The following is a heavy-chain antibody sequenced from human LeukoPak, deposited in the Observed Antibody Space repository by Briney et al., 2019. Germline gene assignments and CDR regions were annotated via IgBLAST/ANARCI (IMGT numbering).Heavy chain of an antibody. D-gene: IGHD7-27*01. V-gene: IGHV3-30*03. CDR1: GFTFSKYA. Sequence: GGSLRLSCAASGFTFSKYAIHWVRQAPGKGLEWVALISHRENNQRYADSVKGRFTISRDNSKNTLYLQMNSLRAEDTAVFYCARQSWGFTDPVGQNWNFDLWGRGTLVTVSS. J-gene: IGHJ2*01. CDR3: ARQSWGFTDPVGQNWNFDL. CDR2: ISHRENNQ.